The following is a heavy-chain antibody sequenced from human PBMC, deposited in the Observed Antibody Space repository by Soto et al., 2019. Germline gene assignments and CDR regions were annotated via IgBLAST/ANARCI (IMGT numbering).Heavy chain of an antibody. V-gene: IGHV4-39*01. CDR1: GDSITSNSYF. Sequence: PSETLSLTFTVSGDSITSNSYFWAWIRQPPGKGLEWIGSIYYSGTTYYNPSLKSRVTISVDRSKNQFSLKLSSVTAADTAVYYCARHFSGDYFDYWGQGALVT. CDR3: ARHFSGDYFDY. CDR2: IYYSGTT. J-gene: IGHJ4*02.